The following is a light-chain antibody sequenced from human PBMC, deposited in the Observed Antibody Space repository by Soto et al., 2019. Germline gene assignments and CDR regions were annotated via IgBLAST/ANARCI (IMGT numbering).Light chain of an antibody. J-gene: IGKJ5*01. CDR3: QQFHTYSSIT. CDR2: AAS. V-gene: IGKV1-39*01. CDR1: QGISTY. Sequence: DIQMTQSPSSLSASVGDRVTITCRASQGISTYLNWYQQKPGKAPKLLIYAASSLQSGVPSRFSGSGSETDFTLTISSLQPEDFATYSCQQFHTYSSITFGQGTRL.